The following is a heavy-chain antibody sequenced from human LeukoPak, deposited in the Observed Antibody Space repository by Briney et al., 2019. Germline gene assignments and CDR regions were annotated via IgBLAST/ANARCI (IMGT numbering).Heavy chain of an antibody. CDR3: ARNSSTH. CDR1: GGSFSGYY. CDR2: INHSGSI. J-gene: IGHJ4*02. V-gene: IGHV4-34*01. D-gene: IGHD6-6*01. Sequence: SETLSLTCAVYGGSFSGYYWGWIRQPPGKGLEWIGEINHSGSINYNPSLKSRVTISLDTSKNQFSLKLSSVTAADTAVYYCARNSSTHWGQGTLVTVSS.